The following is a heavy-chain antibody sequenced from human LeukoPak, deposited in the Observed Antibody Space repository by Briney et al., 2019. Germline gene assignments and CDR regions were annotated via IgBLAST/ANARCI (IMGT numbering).Heavy chain of an antibody. Sequence: SETLSLTCTVSGGSISSSSYYWGWIRQPPGKGLEWIGSIYYSGSTYYNPTLKSRVTISVDTSKNQFSLKLSSVTAADTAVFYCARAYCGGDCQSEAAEYFQHWGQGTLVTVSS. J-gene: IGHJ1*01. CDR1: GGSISSSSYY. V-gene: IGHV4-39*07. CDR2: IYYSGST. D-gene: IGHD2-21*02. CDR3: ARAYCGGDCQSEAAEYFQH.